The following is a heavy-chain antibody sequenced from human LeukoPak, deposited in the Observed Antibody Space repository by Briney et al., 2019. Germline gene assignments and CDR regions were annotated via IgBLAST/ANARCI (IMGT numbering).Heavy chain of an antibody. Sequence: GGSLRLSCAASGFTFSSYWMSWVRQAPGKGLEWVANIKQDGSEKYYVGSVKGQFTISRDNAKNSLYLQMNSLRAEDTAVYYCARGVSSSWGDNWFDPWGQGTLVTVSS. CDR2: IKQDGSEK. V-gene: IGHV3-7*03. J-gene: IGHJ5*02. CDR1: GFTFSSYW. CDR3: ARGVSSSWGDNWFDP. D-gene: IGHD6-13*01.